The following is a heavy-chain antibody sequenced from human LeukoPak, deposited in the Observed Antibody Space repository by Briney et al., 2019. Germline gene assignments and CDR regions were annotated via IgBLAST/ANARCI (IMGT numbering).Heavy chain of an antibody. CDR2: INPSGGST. J-gene: IGHJ4*02. CDR1: GYTFTSYY. D-gene: IGHD3-10*01. Sequence: ASVKVSCKASGYTFTSYYMHWVRQAPGQGLEWMGIINPSGGSTSYAQKLQGRVTMTRDTSTSTVYMELSSLRSEDTAVYYCARPRAVRGGFDYWGQGTLVTVSS. V-gene: IGHV1-46*01. CDR3: ARPRAVRGGFDY.